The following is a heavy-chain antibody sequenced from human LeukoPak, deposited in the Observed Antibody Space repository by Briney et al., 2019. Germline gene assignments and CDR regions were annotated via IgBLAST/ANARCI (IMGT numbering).Heavy chain of an antibody. V-gene: IGHV3-20*04. D-gene: IGHD3-10*01. CDR2: INWNGGSI. CDR1: GFTFDNYG. J-gene: IGHJ4*02. CDR3: ARAGQEWFGELGFDQ. Sequence: PGGSLRLSCAASGFTFDNYGMSWVRLAPGKGLEWVSGINWNGGSIGYAHSVKGRFTISRDNAKNSLYLQMNSLRAEDTALYYCARAGQEWFGELGFDQWGQGTLVIVSS.